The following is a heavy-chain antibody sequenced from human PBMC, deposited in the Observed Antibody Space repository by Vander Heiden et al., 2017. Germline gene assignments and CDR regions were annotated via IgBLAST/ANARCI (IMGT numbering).Heavy chain of an antibody. V-gene: IGHV3-30*18. D-gene: IGHD1-26*01. CDR1: GFSFTCYD. J-gene: IGHJ4*02. Sequence: QVQLVESGGGVVRPGRSLRLLCAASGFSFTCYDMHWVRQAPGKGLEWVAVILYDGSEKYYADSVKGRFTISRDNSKNTLYLQMSSLKAEDTAIYYCAKDHGVVGLTPLDSWGQGTLVTVSS. CDR3: AKDHGVVGLTPLDS. CDR2: ILYDGSEK.